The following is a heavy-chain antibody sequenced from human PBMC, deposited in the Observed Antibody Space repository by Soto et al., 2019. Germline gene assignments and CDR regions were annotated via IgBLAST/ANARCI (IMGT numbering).Heavy chain of an antibody. V-gene: IGHV1-18*04. CDR3: ARAEKWVTGNMGGY. J-gene: IGHJ4*02. CDR2: ISAYNGIT. Sequence: QVQLVQSGAEVKKPGASVKVSCKAFGYTFTDYGFSWVRQAPGQGLEWMGWISAYNGITKYAQKFQGRVTMTTDTSPSTAYRELRSLRSEDSAVYYCARAEKWVTGNMGGYWGQGTLVTVYS. D-gene: IGHD1-20*01. CDR1: GYTFTDYG.